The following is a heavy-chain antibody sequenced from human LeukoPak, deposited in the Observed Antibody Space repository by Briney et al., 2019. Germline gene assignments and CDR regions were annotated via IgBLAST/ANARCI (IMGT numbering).Heavy chain of an antibody. V-gene: IGHV3-30*18. J-gene: IGHJ6*02. D-gene: IGHD2-2*01. Sequence: PGRSLRLSCAASGFTFSSYGIHWVRQAPGKELEWVAVIAYDGSNKYYADSVKGRFTISRDNSKNTLYLQMNSLRAEDTAVYYCAKDLGYCSSTSCPYYGMDVWGQGPTVTVSS. CDR3: AKDLGYCSSTSCPYYGMDV. CDR2: IAYDGSNK. CDR1: GFTFSSYG.